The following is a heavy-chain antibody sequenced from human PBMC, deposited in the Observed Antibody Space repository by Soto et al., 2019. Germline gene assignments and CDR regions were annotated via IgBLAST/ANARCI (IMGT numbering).Heavy chain of an antibody. CDR2: INHTGGT. Sequence: LSLTCSVYGGSVNGYYWNWIRQPPGKGLEWIGEINHTGGTHYNPSLKSRVTMSVDTSKNQFSLRLSSVTAADTAIYYCATRITVFGLLIPPFDPWGQGTLVTVSS. V-gene: IGHV4-34*01. D-gene: IGHD3-3*01. J-gene: IGHJ5*02. CDR3: ATRITVFGLLIPPFDP. CDR1: GGSVNGYY.